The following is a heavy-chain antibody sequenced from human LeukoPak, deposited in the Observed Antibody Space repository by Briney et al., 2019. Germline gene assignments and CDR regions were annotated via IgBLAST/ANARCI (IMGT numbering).Heavy chain of an antibody. J-gene: IGHJ5*02. D-gene: IGHD3-9*01. CDR3: VRGILSDDTLTGP. V-gene: IGHV1-18*01. CDR2: ISTYNGDT. Sequence: GASVKVSCKTSSYTFSSYGINWVRQAPGQGLEWMGWISTYNGDTHYGQKVQGRVTMTTDTSTNTAYMELRSLTSDDTAVYYCVRGILSDDTLTGPWGQGTLVTVSS. CDR1: SYTFSSYG.